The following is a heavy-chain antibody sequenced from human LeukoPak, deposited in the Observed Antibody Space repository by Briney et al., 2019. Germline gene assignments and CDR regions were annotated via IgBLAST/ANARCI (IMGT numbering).Heavy chain of an antibody. CDR2: INPNSGGT. CDR3: ARANFLYCSSTSCLFDY. V-gene: IGHV1-2*04. J-gene: IGHJ4*02. Sequence: GASVKVFCKASGYTFTDYYMHWVRLAPGQGLEWMGWINPNSGGTNYVQKFQGCVTMTRDTSINTAYMELSRLTSVDTAVYYCARANFLYCSSTSCLFDYWGQGTLVTVSS. D-gene: IGHD2-2*01. CDR1: GYTFTDYY.